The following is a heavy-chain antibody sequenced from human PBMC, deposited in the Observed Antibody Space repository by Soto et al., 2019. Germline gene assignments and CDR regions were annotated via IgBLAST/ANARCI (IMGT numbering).Heavy chain of an antibody. V-gene: IGHV3-23*01. CDR1: GFTFSSYA. CDR3: AKELADGAGRSNWYFDL. Sequence: EVQLLESGGGLVQPGGSLRLSCAASGFTFSSYAMSWVRQAPGKGLEWVSGIRGSGGSKYYADSVKGRFTISRDNSKSTLYVPMNSLRAEDTAAYYCAKELADGAGRSNWYFDLWGRGTLVTGSS. D-gene: IGHD6-19*01. CDR2: IRGSGGSK. J-gene: IGHJ2*01.